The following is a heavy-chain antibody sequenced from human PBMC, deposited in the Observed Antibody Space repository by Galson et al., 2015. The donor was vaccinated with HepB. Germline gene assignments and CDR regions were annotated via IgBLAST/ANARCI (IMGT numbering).Heavy chain of an antibody. J-gene: IGHJ4*02. Sequence: SVKVSCKASGYTFTSYGISWVRRAPGQGLEWMGWISAYNGNTNYAQKLQGRVTMTTDTSTSTAYMELRSLRSDDTAVYYCASYDYGDSALGYWGQGTLVTVSS. CDR1: GYTFTSYG. D-gene: IGHD4-17*01. V-gene: IGHV1-18*01. CDR2: ISAYNGNT. CDR3: ASYDYGDSALGY.